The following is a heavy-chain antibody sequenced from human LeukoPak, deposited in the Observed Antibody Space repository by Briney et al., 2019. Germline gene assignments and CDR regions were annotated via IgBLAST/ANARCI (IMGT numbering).Heavy chain of an antibody. D-gene: IGHD2-2*01. Sequence: GGSLRLSCAASGFTFSDYYMTWIRQAPGKGLEWVSYISFSGSDIYYADSVKGRFTISRDNAKNSLYLQMNSLRAEDTAVYYCAKTSRGYCTSTSCLGDYWGQGTLVTVSS. J-gene: IGHJ4*02. V-gene: IGHV3-11*01. CDR1: GFTFSDYY. CDR2: ISFSGSDI. CDR3: AKTSRGYCTSTSCLGDY.